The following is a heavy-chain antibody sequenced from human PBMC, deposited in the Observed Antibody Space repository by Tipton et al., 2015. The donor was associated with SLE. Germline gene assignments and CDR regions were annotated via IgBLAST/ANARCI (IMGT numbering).Heavy chain of an antibody. D-gene: IGHD4-23*01. CDR3: ASGAVVSPFDY. V-gene: IGHV4-61*02. CDR1: GGSIRSGSYY. Sequence: TLSLTCTVSGGSIRSGSYYWSWLRQPAGKGLEWIGRIYTSGSTNYNPSLKSRVTISVDTSKNQFSLTLSSVTAADTAVYYCASGAVVSPFDYWGQGTLVTVAS. CDR2: IYTSGST. J-gene: IGHJ4*02.